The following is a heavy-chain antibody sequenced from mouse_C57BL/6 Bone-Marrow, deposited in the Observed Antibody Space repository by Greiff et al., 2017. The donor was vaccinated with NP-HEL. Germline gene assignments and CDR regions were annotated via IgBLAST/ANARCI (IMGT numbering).Heavy chain of an antibody. CDR1: GFTFSDYG. D-gene: IGHD2-3*01. Sequence: DVKLVESGGGLVKPGGSLKLSCAASGFTFSDYGMHWVRQAPEKGLEWVAYISSGSSTIYYADTVKGRFTISRDNAKNTLFLQMTSLRSEDTAMYYCARPIGYFFAYWGQGTLVTVSA. CDR3: ARPIGYFFAY. J-gene: IGHJ3*01. V-gene: IGHV5-17*01. CDR2: ISSGSSTI.